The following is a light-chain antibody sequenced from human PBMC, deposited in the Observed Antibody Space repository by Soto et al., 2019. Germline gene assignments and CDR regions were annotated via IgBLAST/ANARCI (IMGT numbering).Light chain of an antibody. CDR1: QDIITW. J-gene: IGKJ5*01. CDR2: TAS. V-gene: IGKV1-12*01. CDR3: QQTDSFPIT. Sequence: DIQITHSPSSLTASVSSRATIICRASQDIITWLAWYQQKPGKAPNLLIYTASNLQSGVPSRFSGSGSGTHFTLTISSLQPEDFGTYYCQQTDSFPITFGQGTRLEI.